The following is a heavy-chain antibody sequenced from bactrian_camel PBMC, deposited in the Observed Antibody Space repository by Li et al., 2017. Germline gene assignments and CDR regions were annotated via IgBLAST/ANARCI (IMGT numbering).Heavy chain of an antibody. Sequence: HVQLVESGGGSVQAGGSLRLSCVVSGHSRGSNCVGWYRLPPGRAPAEREGIAAIRRSGGETWYAGSVKGRFTISRDGAKNIIVEQMDSLKPEDTATYYCAADLVTDEPSLVEREYYYWGQGTQVTVSS. V-gene: IGHV3-3*01. J-gene: IGHJ4*01. CDR1: GHSRGSNC. D-gene: IGHD1*01. CDR2: IRRSGGET. CDR3: AADLVTDEPSLVEREYYY.